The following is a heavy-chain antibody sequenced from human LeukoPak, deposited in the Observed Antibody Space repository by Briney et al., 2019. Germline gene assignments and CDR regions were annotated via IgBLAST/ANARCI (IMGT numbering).Heavy chain of an antibody. J-gene: IGHJ4*02. V-gene: IGHV3-23*01. Sequence: PGGSLRLSCAASGFTFSSYEMNWVRQAPGKGLDWVSALSGSGGSTYYADSVKGRFTISRDNSKNILYLQMNSLRAEDTAVYFCAKDGSGSYYYFDYWGQGTLVTVSS. CDR1: GFTFSSYE. D-gene: IGHD1-26*01. CDR3: AKDGSGSYYYFDY. CDR2: LSGSGGST.